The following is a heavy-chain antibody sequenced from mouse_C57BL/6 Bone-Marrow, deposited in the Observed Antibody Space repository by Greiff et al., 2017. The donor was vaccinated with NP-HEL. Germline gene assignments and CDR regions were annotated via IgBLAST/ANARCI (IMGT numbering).Heavy chain of an antibody. CDR1: GYTFTSYW. Sequence: VQLQQPGAELVKPGASVKLSCKASGYTFTSYWMHWVKQRPGQGLEWIGEIDPSDSYTNYNQKFKGKATLTVDTSSSTAYMQLSSLTSEGSAVYYSANYGSSLYYAMDCWSEGTSVTVSS. D-gene: IGHD1-1*01. CDR3: ANYGSSLYYAMDC. V-gene: IGHV1-50*01. CDR2: IDPSDSYT. J-gene: IGHJ4*01.